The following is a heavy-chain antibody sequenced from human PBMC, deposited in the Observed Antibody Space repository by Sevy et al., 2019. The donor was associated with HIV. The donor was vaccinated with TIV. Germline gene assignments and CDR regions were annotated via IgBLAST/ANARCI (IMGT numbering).Heavy chain of an antibody. J-gene: IGHJ5*02. Sequence: SETLSLTCTVSGGSISSYYWSWIRQPPGKGLEWIGYIYYSGSTNYNPSLKSRVTISVDTSKNQFSLKLGSVTASETAVYYCARTLSPTGTGEENWFDPWGQGTLVTVSS. CDR2: IYYSGST. CDR3: ARTLSPTGTGEENWFDP. CDR1: GGSISSYY. V-gene: IGHV4-59*01. D-gene: IGHD1-1*01.